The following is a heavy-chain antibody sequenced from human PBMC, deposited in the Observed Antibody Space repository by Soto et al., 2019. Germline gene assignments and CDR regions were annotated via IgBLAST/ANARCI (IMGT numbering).Heavy chain of an antibody. CDR3: ATNPVSYSSSWRGWFDP. D-gene: IGHD6-13*01. CDR1: GGTFSSYA. J-gene: IGHJ5*02. Sequence: QVQLVQSGAEVKKPGSSVKVSCKASGGTFSSYAISWVRQAPGQGLEWMGGIIPIFGTANYAQKFQGRVTITADESTSTAYRELSSLRSEDTAVYYCATNPVSYSSSWRGWFDPWGQGTLVTVSS. CDR2: IIPIFGTA. V-gene: IGHV1-69*12.